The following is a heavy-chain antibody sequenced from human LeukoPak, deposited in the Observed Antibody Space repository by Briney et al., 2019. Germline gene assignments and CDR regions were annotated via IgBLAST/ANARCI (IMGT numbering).Heavy chain of an antibody. CDR3: ARVLSTFGDAFDI. J-gene: IGHJ3*02. V-gene: IGHV4-59*01. CDR2: IYYSGST. CDR1: GGSISSYY. Sequence: SETLSLTCTVSGGSISSYYWSWIRQPPGKGLEWTGYIYYSGSTNYNPSLKSRVTISVDTSKNQFSLKLNSVSAADTAVYYCARVLSTFGDAFDIWGQGTMVTVSS. D-gene: IGHD3-16*01.